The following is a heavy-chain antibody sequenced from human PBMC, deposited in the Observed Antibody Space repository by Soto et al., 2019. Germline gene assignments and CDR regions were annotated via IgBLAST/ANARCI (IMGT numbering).Heavy chain of an antibody. CDR1: GLTFRSYW. J-gene: IGHJ5*02. D-gene: IGHD1-26*01. CDR3: ARHQIGPGPTIDH. V-gene: IGHV3-74*01. CDR2: IDDDGSKT. Sequence: GESPKISCAASGLTFRSYWMHWPRQVPGKGPVWVSRIDDDGSKTFYADSVKGRFTISRDNAKNTLFLQMDSLRAEDTALYYCARHQIGPGPTIDHWGRGTLVTVSS.